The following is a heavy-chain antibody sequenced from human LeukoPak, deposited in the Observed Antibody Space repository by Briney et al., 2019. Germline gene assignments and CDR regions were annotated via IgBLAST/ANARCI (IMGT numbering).Heavy chain of an antibody. CDR2: ISGSGGST. CDR3: AKDYGDYVNWFDP. D-gene: IGHD4-17*01. Sequence: QPGGSLRLSCAASGFTFSSYAMSWVRQAPGKGLEWVAAISGSGGSTYYADSVKGRFTIPRDNSKNTLYLQMNSLRAEDTAVYYCAKDYGDYVNWFDPWGQGTLVTVSS. V-gene: IGHV3-23*01. CDR1: GFTFSSYA. J-gene: IGHJ5*02.